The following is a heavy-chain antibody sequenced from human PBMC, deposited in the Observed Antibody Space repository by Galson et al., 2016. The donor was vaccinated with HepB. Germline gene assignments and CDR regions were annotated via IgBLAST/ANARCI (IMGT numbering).Heavy chain of an antibody. CDR1: GLTFSGYG. V-gene: IGHV3-33*01. CDR2: IWNDGSYK. D-gene: IGHD6-19*01. J-gene: IGHJ4*02. Sequence: SLRLSCAASGLTFSGYGMHWVRQAPGRGLEWVALIWNDGSYKNYADSVKGRFTISRDNSKNTLYLQLNSLRAEDTAVYYCAREGAQMAVAGTAFDYWGQGTLVTVSS. CDR3: AREGAQMAVAGTAFDY.